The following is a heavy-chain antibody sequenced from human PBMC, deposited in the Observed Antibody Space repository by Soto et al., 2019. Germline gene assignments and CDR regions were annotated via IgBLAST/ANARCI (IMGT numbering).Heavy chain of an antibody. V-gene: IGHV3-11*06. CDR2: ISGSGSYT. CDR1: GFTFSDYY. CDR3: VRESSPYYGGIKEVGAFDM. J-gene: IGHJ3*02. D-gene: IGHD2-15*01. Sequence: QVQWLESVGGVVKPGGSQRLSCVNAGFTFSDYYMGWVRQAPGKWLALTSYISGSGSYTLYADSVKGRFTVSSDIANNCLSWLMSSRGGGELAMYDCVRESSPYYGGIKEVGAFDMWGLGTLVPFSS.